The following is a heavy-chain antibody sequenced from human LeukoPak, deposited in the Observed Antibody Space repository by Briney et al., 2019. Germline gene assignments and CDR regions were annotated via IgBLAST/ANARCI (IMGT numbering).Heavy chain of an antibody. CDR1: GFTFNNAW. V-gene: IGHV3-15*01. J-gene: IGHJ4*02. CDR3: TTDSHDHGDYGRGY. Sequence: GGSLRLSCAASGFTFNNAWMSWVRQAPGKGLEWVGRIKSIADGGATDYEAPVKGRFTISRDDSKNTLYLQMNSLKTEDTAVYYCTTDSHDHGDYGRGYWGQGTLVTVSS. CDR2: IKSIADGGAT. D-gene: IGHD4-17*01.